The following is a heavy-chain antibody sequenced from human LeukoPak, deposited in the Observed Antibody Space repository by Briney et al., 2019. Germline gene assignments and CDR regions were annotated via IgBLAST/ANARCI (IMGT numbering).Heavy chain of an antibody. D-gene: IGHD6-13*01. CDR3: ARDQGYSSSWYVVDY. Sequence: PGGSLRLSCAASGFTFSSYAMHWVRQAPGKGLEWVAVISYDGSNKYYADSVKGRFTISRDNSKNTLYLQMNSLRTEDTAVYYCARDQGYSSSWYVVDYWGQGTLVTVSS. V-gene: IGHV3-30-3*01. CDR2: ISYDGSNK. CDR1: GFTFSSYA. J-gene: IGHJ4*02.